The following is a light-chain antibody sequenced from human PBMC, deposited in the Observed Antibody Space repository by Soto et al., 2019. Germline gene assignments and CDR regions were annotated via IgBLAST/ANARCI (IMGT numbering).Light chain of an antibody. Sequence: DVVLTQSQVSLTVTXXEQAXISSMSSQSLLHSNGYHYVDWYLQKPGQSPQXXIYLGSNRASGVPDRFSGSGSGTDFTLKIRRVEAEDVGVYSCMQALQTQYTFGQGTRLEIK. CDR1: QSLLHSNGYHY. J-gene: IGKJ5*01. CDR3: MQALQTQYT. V-gene: IGKV2-28*01. CDR2: LGS.